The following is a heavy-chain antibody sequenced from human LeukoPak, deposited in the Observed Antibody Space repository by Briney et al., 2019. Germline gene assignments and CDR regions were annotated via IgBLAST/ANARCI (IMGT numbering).Heavy chain of an antibody. V-gene: IGHV3-53*01. CDR3: AKDSNGPAF. CDR1: GFIVSYSY. Sequence: PGGSLRLSCAASGFIVSYSYMSWVRQAPGRGLEWVSVIYSSGGTFYSESVKGRFTISRDYSKNTLYLQMNSLRADDTAVYYCAKDSNGPAFWGQGTLVTVSS. D-gene: IGHD6-19*01. CDR2: IYSSGGT. J-gene: IGHJ4*02.